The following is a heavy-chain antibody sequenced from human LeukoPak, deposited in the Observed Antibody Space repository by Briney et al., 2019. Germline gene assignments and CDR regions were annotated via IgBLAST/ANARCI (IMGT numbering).Heavy chain of an antibody. CDR1: GFIFSGYA. CDR2: ISPGGTNI. CDR3: ARDGVATNDY. D-gene: IGHD5-12*01. J-gene: IGHJ4*02. Sequence: GGSLRLSRVASGFIFSGYAMQWVRQAPGKRLEYVSGISPGGTNIFYADSVKGRFTMSRDNSRDMIYLQMGSLRVEDTAVYYCARDGVATNDYWGQGILVAVSS. V-gene: IGHV3-64*02.